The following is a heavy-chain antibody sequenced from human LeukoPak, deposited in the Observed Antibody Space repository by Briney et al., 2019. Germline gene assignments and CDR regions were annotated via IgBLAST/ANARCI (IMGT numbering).Heavy chain of an antibody. D-gene: IGHD6-19*01. Sequence: GASVKVSCKASGGTFSSYAISWVRQAPGQGLEWMGRIIPILGIANYAQKFQGRVTITADKSTSTAYMELRSLRSDDTAVYYCARRAPSPGYSSGWYQDYFDYWGQGTLVTVSS. CDR3: ARRAPSPGYSSGWYQDYFDY. J-gene: IGHJ4*02. V-gene: IGHV1-69*04. CDR2: IIPILGIA. CDR1: GGTFSSYA.